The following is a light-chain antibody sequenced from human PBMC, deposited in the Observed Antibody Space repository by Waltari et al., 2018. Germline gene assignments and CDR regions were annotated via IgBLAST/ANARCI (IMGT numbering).Light chain of an antibody. CDR2: EFS. J-gene: IGLJ1*01. Sequence: QSALTQPASVSGSPGQSITISCTGTSSDVGNYNLVSWYQQHPGKAPNRMIYEFSQRPSGVANRFSGSKSGNTASLTISGLQPEDETDYYCCSYAGHSTYVFGTGTKVTVL. CDR3: CSYAGHSTYV. CDR1: SSDVGNYNL. V-gene: IGLV2-23*02.